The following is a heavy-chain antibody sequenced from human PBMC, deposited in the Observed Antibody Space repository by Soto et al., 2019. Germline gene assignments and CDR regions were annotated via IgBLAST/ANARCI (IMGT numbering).Heavy chain of an antibody. V-gene: IGHV4-61*01. CDR1: GGSVSSGSYY. CDR3: ARGLPDFDY. Sequence: SETLSLTCTVSGGSVSSGSYYWSWIRQPPGKGLEWIGYIYYSGSTNYNPSLKSRVTISVDTSKNQFSLKLSSVTAADTAVYYCARGLPDFDYWGQGTLVTVSS. J-gene: IGHJ4*02. CDR2: IYYSGST. D-gene: IGHD2-15*01.